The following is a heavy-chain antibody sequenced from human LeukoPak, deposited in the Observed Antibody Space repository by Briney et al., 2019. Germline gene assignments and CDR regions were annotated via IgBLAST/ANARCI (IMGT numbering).Heavy chain of an antibody. D-gene: IGHD2-2*01. CDR2: IYSSGTT. J-gene: IGHJ4*02. CDR3: ARVGGVPATHFDS. CDR1: GFNVRTKY. Sequence: GGSLRLSGAASGFNVRTKYMSWVRQAPGKGLEWVSLIYSSGTTYYADSVQGRFTISRDNSKNSLYLEMNSLRAEDTAVYYCARVGGVPATHFDSWGPGTLVTVSS. V-gene: IGHV3-53*01.